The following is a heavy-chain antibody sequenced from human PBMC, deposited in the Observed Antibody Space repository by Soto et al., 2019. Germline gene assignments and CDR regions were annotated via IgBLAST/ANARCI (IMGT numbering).Heavy chain of an antibody. J-gene: IGHJ4*02. CDR1: GFTFSSYG. V-gene: IGHV3-33*01. CDR2: IWYDGSKK. D-gene: IGHD1-26*01. Sequence: QVQLVASGGGVVQPGRSLRLSCAASGFTFSSYGMHWVRQAPGTGLEWVAVIWYDGSKKYYADSVKGRFNISRDNSKNTLYLQMDSMRAEDTAVYYCARDGDSGSWYYFDYWGQGTLVTVSS. CDR3: ARDGDSGSWYYFDY.